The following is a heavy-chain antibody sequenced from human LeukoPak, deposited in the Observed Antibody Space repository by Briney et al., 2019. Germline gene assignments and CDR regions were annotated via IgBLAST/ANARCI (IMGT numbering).Heavy chain of an antibody. V-gene: IGHV4-39*07. D-gene: IGHD6-6*01. CDR3: ARDRLTSSSSWLDI. J-gene: IGHJ3*02. Sequence: SETLSLTCTVSGGSISSSSYYWGWIRQPPGKGLEWIGSIYYSGSTYYNPSLKSRVTISVDTSKNQFSLKPSSVTAADTAVYYCARDRLTSSSSWLDIWGQGTMVTVSS. CDR1: GGSISSSSYY. CDR2: IYYSGST.